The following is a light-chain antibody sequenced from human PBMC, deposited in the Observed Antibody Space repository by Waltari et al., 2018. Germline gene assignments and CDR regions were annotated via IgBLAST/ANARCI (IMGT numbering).Light chain of an antibody. CDR2: DAS. CDR1: QSISTN. CDR3: QQGYHAPLT. Sequence: DIRMTQSPSSLSASVGDRVTITCRASQSISTNLNWYQQKPGKAPNLLISDASNLQNGVPSRFSGSGSATDFTLTISSLQSEDFATYYCQQGYHAPLTFGPGTTVDVK. V-gene: IGKV1-39*01. J-gene: IGKJ3*01.